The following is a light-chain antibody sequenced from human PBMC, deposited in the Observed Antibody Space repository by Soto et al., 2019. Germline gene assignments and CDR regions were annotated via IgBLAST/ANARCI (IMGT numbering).Light chain of an antibody. Sequence: QAVVTQPPSASGTPGQRVTISCSGSSSNIGSNTVSWYQQLPGTAPKLLIYNNNQRPSGVPDRFSGSKSGTSASLAITGLQSEDEADYYCAAWDDSLNGHAVFGGGTQLTVL. CDR1: SSNIGSNT. CDR2: NNN. CDR3: AAWDDSLNGHAV. J-gene: IGLJ7*01. V-gene: IGLV1-44*01.